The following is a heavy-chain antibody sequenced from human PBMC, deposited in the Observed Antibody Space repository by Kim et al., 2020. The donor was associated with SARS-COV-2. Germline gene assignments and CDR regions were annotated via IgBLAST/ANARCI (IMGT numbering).Heavy chain of an antibody. Sequence: TYAREFQRRVTMTEDTPTDTAYMELSSLRSEDTSVYYCATLYSSGSLMDYWGQGTLVTVSS. J-gene: IGHJ4*02. D-gene: IGHD6-19*01. CDR3: ATLYSSGSLMDY. V-gene: IGHV1-24*01.